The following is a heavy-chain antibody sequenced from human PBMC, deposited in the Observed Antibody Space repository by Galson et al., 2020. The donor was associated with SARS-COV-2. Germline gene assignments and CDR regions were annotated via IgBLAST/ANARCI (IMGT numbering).Heavy chain of an antibody. CDR1: GGSINSRDYY. V-gene: IGHV4-30-4*01. Sequence: SETLSLTCTVSGGSINSRDYYWTWIRQPPGQGLEWIGYIYYSGTTIYNPSLKSPVSISMDTSKNQFSLNLRSLTAADTAVYFCARETRSGSAKDAFDIWGQGTMVTVSS. CDR3: ARETRSGSAKDAFDI. J-gene: IGHJ3*01. D-gene: IGHD5-18*01. CDR2: IYYSGTT.